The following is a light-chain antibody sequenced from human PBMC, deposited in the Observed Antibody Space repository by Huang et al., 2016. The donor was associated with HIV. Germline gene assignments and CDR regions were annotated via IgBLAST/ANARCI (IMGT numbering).Light chain of an antibody. Sequence: DIQMIQSPFTLSASVGDRVTITCRAIQSISSWLAWFQQKPGKAPKLLIYKASILESVVPSRFCGSGSGTEFTLTISSLQPDDSASDYCQQYNSYHTFGQGTKLEIK. CDR1: QSISSW. V-gene: IGKV1-5*03. CDR3: QQYNSYHT. J-gene: IGKJ2*01. CDR2: KAS.